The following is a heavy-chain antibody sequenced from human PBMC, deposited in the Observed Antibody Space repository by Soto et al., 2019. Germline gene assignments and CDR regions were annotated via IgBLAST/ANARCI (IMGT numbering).Heavy chain of an antibody. V-gene: IGHV3-74*01. CDR3: ARDHVVSRNWFAP. CDR2: INSDGSST. CDR1: GFTFSSYW. J-gene: IGHJ5*02. Sequence: EVQLVESGGGLVQPGGSLRLSCAASGFTFSSYWMHWGRQAPGKGLVWVSRINSDGSSTSYADSVKGRFTISRDNAKNTLDVQMNSLRAEDTAVYYCARDHVVSRNWFAPWGQGTLVTVSS. D-gene: IGHD2-21*01.